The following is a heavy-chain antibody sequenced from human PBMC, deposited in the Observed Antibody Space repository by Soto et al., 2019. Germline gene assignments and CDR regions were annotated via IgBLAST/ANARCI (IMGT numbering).Heavy chain of an antibody. J-gene: IGHJ6*02. V-gene: IGHV3-53*01. CDR1: GFTVSSNY. CDR2: IYSGGST. D-gene: IGHD3-10*01. CDR3: ARSVVRGLNPLHPPDYYYGMDV. Sequence: GGSLRLSCAASGFTVSSNYMSWVRQAPGKGLEWVSVIYSGGSTYYADSVKGRFTISTENSKNTLYLQMNSLRAEDTAVYYCARSVVRGLNPLHPPDYYYGMDVWGQGTTVTVSS.